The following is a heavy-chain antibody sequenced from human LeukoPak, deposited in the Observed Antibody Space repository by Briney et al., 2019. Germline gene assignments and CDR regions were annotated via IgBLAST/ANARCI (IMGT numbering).Heavy chain of an antibody. CDR3: ARSSYSSSPVNY. CDR1: GGTFSSYA. D-gene: IGHD6-6*01. Sequence: SVKVSCKASGGTFSSYAISWVRQAPGQGLEWMGRIIPIFGTANYAQKFQGRVTITTDESTSTAYMELSSLRSEDTAVYYCARSSYSSSPVNYWGQGTLVTASS. V-gene: IGHV1-69*05. CDR2: IIPIFGTA. J-gene: IGHJ4*02.